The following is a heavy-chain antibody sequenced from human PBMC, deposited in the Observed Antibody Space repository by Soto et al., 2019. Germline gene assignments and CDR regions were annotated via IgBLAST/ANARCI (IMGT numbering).Heavy chain of an antibody. J-gene: IGHJ3*01. V-gene: IGHV3-21*01. D-gene: IGHD3-10*01. CDR3: ARDPDIIISSISYDAYNL. Sequence: GGSLRLSCAASGFTFSSYSMNWVRQAPGKGLEWVSSISSSSSYIYYADSVKGRFTVARDNAKNSLFLQMNSLRAEDTAVYYCARDPDIIISSISYDAYNLWGQGTMVTVSS. CDR2: ISSSSSYI. CDR1: GFTFSSYS.